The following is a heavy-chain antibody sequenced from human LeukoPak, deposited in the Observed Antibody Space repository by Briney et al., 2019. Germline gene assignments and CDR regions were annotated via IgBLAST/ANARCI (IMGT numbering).Heavy chain of an antibody. Sequence: GGSLRLSCAASGFTFSSYAMHWVRQAPGKGLEWVAVISYDGSNKYYADSVKGQFTISRDNSKNTLYLQMNSLRAEDTAVYYCARDRGDIVVVVAARRSYYGMDVWGQGTTVTVSS. CDR2: ISYDGSNK. V-gene: IGHV3-30*04. CDR3: ARDRGDIVVVVAARRSYYGMDV. J-gene: IGHJ6*02. CDR1: GFTFSSYA. D-gene: IGHD2-15*01.